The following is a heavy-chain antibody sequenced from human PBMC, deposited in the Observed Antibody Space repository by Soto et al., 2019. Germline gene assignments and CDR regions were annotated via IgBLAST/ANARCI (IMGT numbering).Heavy chain of an antibody. CDR3: AKDLRGVEATYDAFDI. D-gene: IGHD1-26*01. J-gene: IGHJ3*02. CDR1: GFTFSSYA. Sequence: PGGSLRLSCAASGFTFSSYAMSWVRQAPGKGLEWVSAISGSGGSTYYADSVKGRFTISRDNSKNTLYLQMNSLRAEDTAVYYCAKDLRGVEATYDAFDIWGQGTMVTVSS. V-gene: IGHV3-23*01. CDR2: ISGSGGST.